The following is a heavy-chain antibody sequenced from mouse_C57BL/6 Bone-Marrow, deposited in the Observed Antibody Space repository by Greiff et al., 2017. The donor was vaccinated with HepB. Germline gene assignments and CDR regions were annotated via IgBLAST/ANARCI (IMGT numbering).Heavy chain of an antibody. D-gene: IGHD2-1*01. CDR1: GYTFTDYN. V-gene: IGHV1-18*01. CDR2: INPNNGGT. J-gene: IGHJ1*03. Sequence: VQLQQSGPELVKPGASVKIPCKASGYTFTDYNMDWVQQSHGKSLEWIGDINPNNGGTIYNQKFKGKATLTVDKSSSTAYMELRSLTSEDTAVYYWARAPLYGNWYFDVWGTGTTVTVSS. CDR3: ARAPLYGNWYFDV.